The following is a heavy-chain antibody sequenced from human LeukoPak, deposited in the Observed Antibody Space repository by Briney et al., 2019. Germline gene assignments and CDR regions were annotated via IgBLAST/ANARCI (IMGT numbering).Heavy chain of an antibody. Sequence: PGGSLRLSCAASGFTFSSYWMSWVRQAPGKGLEWVANIKQDGSEKYYVDSVKGRFTISRDNAKNSLYLQMNSLRAEDTAVYYCAGGGAAAATDYWGQGTLVTVSS. CDR1: GFTFSSYW. CDR2: IKQDGSEK. J-gene: IGHJ4*02. V-gene: IGHV3-7*01. CDR3: AGGGAAAATDY. D-gene: IGHD6-13*01.